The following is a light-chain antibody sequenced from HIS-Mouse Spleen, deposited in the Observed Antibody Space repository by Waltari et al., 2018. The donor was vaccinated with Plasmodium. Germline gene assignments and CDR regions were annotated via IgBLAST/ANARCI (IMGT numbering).Light chain of an antibody. CDR2: KSS. Sequence: DIQMTQSPSTLSASVGDRVTITCRASQSISSWLAWYKQKPGKATKLLIYKSSSLESGVPSRFSGSGSGTEFTLTISSLQPDDFATYYCQQYNSYSWTFGQGTKVEIK. CDR1: QSISSW. J-gene: IGKJ1*01. CDR3: QQYNSYSWT. V-gene: IGKV1-5*03.